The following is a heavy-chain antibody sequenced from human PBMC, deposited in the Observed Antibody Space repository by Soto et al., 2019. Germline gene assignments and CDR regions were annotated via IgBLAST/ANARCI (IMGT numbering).Heavy chain of an antibody. V-gene: IGHV3-23*01. CDR2: ISVSGGT. CDR3: AKSLSTATSFDY. CDR1: GFTFSSYA. J-gene: IGHJ4*02. Sequence: GGSLRLSCAASGFTFSSYAMNWVRQAPGKGPEWVSHISVSGGTYYADSVKGRFTISRDNSKNTLFLQMNSLRAEDTAVYYCAKSLSTATSFDYWGQGTQVTVYS.